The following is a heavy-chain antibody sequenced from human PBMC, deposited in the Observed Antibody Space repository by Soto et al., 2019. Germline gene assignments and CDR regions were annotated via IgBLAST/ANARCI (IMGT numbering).Heavy chain of an antibody. CDR1: GFTFSSYA. V-gene: IGHV3-23*01. D-gene: IGHD2-2*01. CDR3: AKGNRYCSSTSCQRYYYYYYMDV. Sequence: GGSLRLSCAASGFTFSSYAMSWVRQAPGKGLEWVSAISGSGGSTYYADSVKGRFTISRDNSKNTLYLQMNSLRAEDTAVYYCAKGNRYCSSTSCQRYYYYYYMDVWGKGTTVTVSS. J-gene: IGHJ6*03. CDR2: ISGSGGST.